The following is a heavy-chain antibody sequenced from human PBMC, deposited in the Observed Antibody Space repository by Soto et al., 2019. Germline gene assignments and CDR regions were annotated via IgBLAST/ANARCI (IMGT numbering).Heavy chain of an antibody. V-gene: IGHV3-15*01. D-gene: IGHD3-10*01. Sequence: PGGSLRLSCVASGFNFINAWMSWVRQAPGKGLGWVGRIRSNAAGGATEYASPVKGRFTISRDDSKRTLYLQMDGLKTEDTGLYYCVTLWSGETVFWGQGTLVTVSS. CDR2: IRSNAAGGAT. CDR1: GFNFINAW. CDR3: VTLWSGETVF. J-gene: IGHJ4*02.